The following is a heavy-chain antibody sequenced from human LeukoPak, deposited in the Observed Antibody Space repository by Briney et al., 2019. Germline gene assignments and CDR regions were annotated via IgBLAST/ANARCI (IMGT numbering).Heavy chain of an antibody. CDR1: GFTFSSYA. CDR3: ARDPMATVTTNAFDY. V-gene: IGHV3-30-3*01. Sequence: GRSLRLSCAASGFTFSSYAMHWVRQAPGKGLEWVAVISYDGSNKYYADSVKGRFTISRDNSKNTLYLQMNSLRAEDTAVYYCARDPMATVTTNAFDYWGQGTLVTVSS. CDR2: ISYDGSNK. J-gene: IGHJ4*02. D-gene: IGHD4-17*01.